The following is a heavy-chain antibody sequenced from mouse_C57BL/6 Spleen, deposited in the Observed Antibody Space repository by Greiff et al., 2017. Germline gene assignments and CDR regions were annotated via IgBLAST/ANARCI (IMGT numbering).Heavy chain of an antibody. J-gene: IGHJ3*01. CDR2: IDPSDSYT. CDR1: GYTFTSYW. V-gene: IGHV1-59*01. Sequence: QVQLKQPGAELVRPGTSVKLSCKASGYTFTSYWMHWVKQRPGQGLEWIGVIDPSDSYTNYNQKFKGKATLTVDTSSSTAYMQLSSLTSEDSAVYYCAIDGYPAWFAYWGQGTLVTVSA. D-gene: IGHD2-3*01. CDR3: AIDGYPAWFAY.